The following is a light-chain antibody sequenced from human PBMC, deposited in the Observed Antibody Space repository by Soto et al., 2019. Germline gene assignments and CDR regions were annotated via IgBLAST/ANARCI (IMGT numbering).Light chain of an antibody. J-gene: IGLJ1*01. CDR1: SSDVGGYNY. CDR3: SSYTSSISYV. V-gene: IGLV2-14*03. Sequence: ALTQPASVSGSPGQSITISCTGTSSDVGGYNYVSWYQSHPGEAPKLIIYDVSNRPSGVSDRFSGSKSGNTASLTISGLQAEDEADYYCSSYTSSISYVFGTGTKLTVL. CDR2: DVS.